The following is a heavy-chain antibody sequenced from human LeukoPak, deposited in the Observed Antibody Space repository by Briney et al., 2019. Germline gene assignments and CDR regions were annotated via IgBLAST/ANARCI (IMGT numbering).Heavy chain of an antibody. V-gene: IGHV1-8*02. CDR3: ARSYYGDPYYYYMDV. D-gene: IGHD4-17*01. J-gene: IGHJ6*03. CDR2: MNPNSGNT. CDR1: GGTFSSYA. Sequence: GASVKVSCKASGGTFSSYAISWVRQATGQGLEWMGWMNPNSGNTGYAQKFQGRVTMTRNTSISTAYMELSSLRSEDTAVYYCARSYYGDPYYYYMDVWGKGTTVTISS.